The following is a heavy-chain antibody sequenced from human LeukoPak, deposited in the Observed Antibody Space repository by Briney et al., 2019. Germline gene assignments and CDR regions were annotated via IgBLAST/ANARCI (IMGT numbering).Heavy chain of an antibody. CDR2: ISDSGGST. V-gene: IGHV3-23*01. CDR3: VRGYSYGWFDP. J-gene: IGHJ5*02. Sequence: GGSLRLSCAAFGITFSSYGMSWVRQAPGKGLEWVSAISDSGGSTHYADSVKGRFTISRDNSKNTLYLQMNSLRADDMAVYYCVRGYSYGWFDPWGQGTLVTVSS. CDR1: GITFSSYG. D-gene: IGHD5-18*01.